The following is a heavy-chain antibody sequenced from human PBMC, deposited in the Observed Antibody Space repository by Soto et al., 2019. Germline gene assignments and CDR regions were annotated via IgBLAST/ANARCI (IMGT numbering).Heavy chain of an antibody. D-gene: IGHD3-10*01. CDR2: IYYGGDT. CDR3: ASLGLGVIGPGN. Sequence: PSETLSLTCIVSGGSISGSSYHWGWIRQPPGKGLEWIGSIYYGGDTYYNSSLKSRVTISVDTSKDQFSLKVNSVTAADTAMYYCASLGLGVIGPGNWGQGTPVTVSS. J-gene: IGHJ4*02. CDR1: GGSISGSSYH. V-gene: IGHV4-39*01.